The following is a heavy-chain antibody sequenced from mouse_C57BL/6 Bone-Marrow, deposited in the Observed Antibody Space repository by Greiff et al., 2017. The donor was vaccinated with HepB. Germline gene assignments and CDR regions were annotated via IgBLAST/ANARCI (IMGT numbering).Heavy chain of an antibody. J-gene: IGHJ2*01. V-gene: IGHV5-12*01. CDR3: ARHGYSNYFDY. CDR2: ISNGGGST. D-gene: IGHD2-5*01. CDR1: GFTFSDYY. Sequence: EVHLVESGGGLVQPGGSLKLSCAASGFTFSDYYMYWVRQTPEKRLEWVAYISNGGGSTYYPDTVKGRFTISRDNAKNTLYLQMSRLKSEDTAMYYCARHGYSNYFDYWGQGTTLTVSS.